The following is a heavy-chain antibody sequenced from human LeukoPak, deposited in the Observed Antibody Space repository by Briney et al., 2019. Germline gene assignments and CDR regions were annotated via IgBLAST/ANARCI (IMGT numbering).Heavy chain of an antibody. CDR2: IYYSGST. D-gene: IGHD3-10*01. Sequence: SETLSLTCTVSGGSISSSSYYWGWIRQPPGKGLEWIGSIYYSGSTYYNPSLKSRVTISVDTSKNQFSLKLSSVTAADTAVYYCARGSGSGSYPMDVWGKGTTVTVSS. V-gene: IGHV4-39*07. J-gene: IGHJ6*04. CDR3: ARGSGSGSYPMDV. CDR1: GGSISSSSYY.